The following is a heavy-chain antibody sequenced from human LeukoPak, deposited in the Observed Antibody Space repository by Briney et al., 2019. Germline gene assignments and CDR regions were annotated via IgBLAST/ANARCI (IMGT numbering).Heavy chain of an antibody. CDR2: FDPEDGET. V-gene: IGHV1-24*01. J-gene: IGHJ1*01. CDR3: ATQQLVRFVLRFQH. CDR1: GYSLTELS. D-gene: IGHD6-13*01. Sequence: ASVKVSCKVSGYSLTELSMHWVRQAPGKGLEWMGRFDPEDGETIYAQKFQGRVTMTEDTSTNTAYMELSSLRSEDTAVYYCATQQLVRFVLRFQHWGQGTLVTVSS.